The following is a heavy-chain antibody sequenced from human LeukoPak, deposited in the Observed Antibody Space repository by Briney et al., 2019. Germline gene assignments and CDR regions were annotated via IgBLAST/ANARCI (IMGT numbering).Heavy chain of an antibody. V-gene: IGHV4-39*07. Sequence: SETLSLTCTVSGGSIFSSNSYWGWIRQPPGKGLEWIGSIYYSGNTYYNASLTSRVTISVDTSKNQFSLKLSSVTAADTAVYYCARRLNYYGSGSYSIDYWGQGTLVTVSS. CDR1: GGSIFSSNSY. J-gene: IGHJ4*02. CDR3: ARRLNYYGSGSYSIDY. CDR2: IYYSGNT. D-gene: IGHD3-10*01.